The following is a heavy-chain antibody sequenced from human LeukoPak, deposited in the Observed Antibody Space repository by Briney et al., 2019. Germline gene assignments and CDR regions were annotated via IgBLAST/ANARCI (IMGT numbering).Heavy chain of an antibody. CDR3: AKGLRSAVAGNDY. V-gene: IGHV3-23*01. CDR1: GFSVRTTY. Sequence: GGSLRLSCAASGFSVRTTYMSWVRQAPGKGLEWVSAISGSGGSTYYADSVKGRFTISRDNSKNTLYLQMNSLRAEDTAVYYCAKGLRSAVAGNDYWGQGTLVTVSS. J-gene: IGHJ4*02. CDR2: ISGSGGST. D-gene: IGHD6-19*01.